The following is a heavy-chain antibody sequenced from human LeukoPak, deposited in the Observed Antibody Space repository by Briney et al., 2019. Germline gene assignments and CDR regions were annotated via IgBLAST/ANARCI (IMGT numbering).Heavy chain of an antibody. CDR2: IYSGGST. CDR3: ARAVGTAMVTGFDY. J-gene: IGHJ4*02. CDR1: GFTVSSNY. D-gene: IGHD5-18*01. V-gene: IGHV3-53*01. Sequence: GALRLSCAASGFTVSSNYMSWVRPAPGKGLEWVSVIYSGGSTYYADSVKGRFTISRDNSKNTLYLQMNSLRAEDTAVYYCARAVGTAMVTGFDYWGQGTLVTVSS.